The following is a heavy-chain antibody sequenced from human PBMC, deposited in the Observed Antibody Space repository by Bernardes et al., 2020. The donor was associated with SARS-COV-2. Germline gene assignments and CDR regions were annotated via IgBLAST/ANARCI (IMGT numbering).Heavy chain of an antibody. CDR3: ARDGEYSTSGIEY. D-gene: IGHD6-6*01. Sequence: ASVKVSCRTSGYTFPDYYIHWVRQAPGQGLEWVGWINPNSGGTTYAQKFQDRVTVTRDTSISTVYMEMSRLRSDDTAVYYCARDGEYSTSGIEYWGQGALVTVSS. CDR2: INPNSGGT. CDR1: GYTFPDYY. J-gene: IGHJ4*02. V-gene: IGHV1-2*02.